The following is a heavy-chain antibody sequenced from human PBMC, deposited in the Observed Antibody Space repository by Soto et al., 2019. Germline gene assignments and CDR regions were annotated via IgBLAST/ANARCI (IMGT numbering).Heavy chain of an antibody. CDR3: ARAHYGDYGYGMDV. Sequence: QLQLQESGSGLVKPSQTLPLTCAVSGGSISSGGYSWSWIRQPPGKGLEWIGYIYHSGSTYYNPSLKSRVTISVARSKNPVSLKLSSVTAADPAVYYCARAHYGDYGYGMDVWGQGTTVTVSS. J-gene: IGHJ6*02. CDR1: GGSISSGGYS. V-gene: IGHV4-30-2*01. D-gene: IGHD4-17*01. CDR2: IYHSGST.